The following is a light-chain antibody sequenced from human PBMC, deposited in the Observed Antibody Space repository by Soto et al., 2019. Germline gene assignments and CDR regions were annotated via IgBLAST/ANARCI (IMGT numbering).Light chain of an antibody. CDR3: QQYNNWPQT. Sequence: EIVITQCPATLSVSPGQRATLSCRASQSVSSNLAWYQQKPGQAPRLLIYGASTRATGIPARFSGSGSGTEFTLTISSLQSEDFAVYYCQQYNNWPQTFGQGTKVDI. J-gene: IGKJ1*01. V-gene: IGKV3-15*01. CDR1: QSVSSN. CDR2: GAS.